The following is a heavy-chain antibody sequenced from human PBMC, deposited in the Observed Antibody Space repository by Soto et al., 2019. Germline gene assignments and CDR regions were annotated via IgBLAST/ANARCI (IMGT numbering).Heavy chain of an antibody. CDR1: GFSLSTSGVG. D-gene: IGHD3-10*01. Sequence: QITLKESGPTLVKPTQTLTLTCTFSGFSLSTSGVGVGWIRQPPGKALEWLALIYWDDDKRYSPSLKSSLTITKDTSKHQVVLTVTNMDPVDTATYYCAHSDPGVGELSLPFNYWGQGTLVTVSS. CDR3: AHSDPGVGELSLPFNY. J-gene: IGHJ4*02. V-gene: IGHV2-5*02. CDR2: IYWDDDK.